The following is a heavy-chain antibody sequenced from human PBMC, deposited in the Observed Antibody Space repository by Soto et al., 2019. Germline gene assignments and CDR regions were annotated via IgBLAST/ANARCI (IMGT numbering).Heavy chain of an antibody. CDR1: GFTFSSYA. CDR2: ISGSGGST. V-gene: IGHV3-23*01. D-gene: IGHD2-21*02. Sequence: EVQLLESGGGLVQPGGSLRLSCAASGFTFSSYAMSWVRQATGKGLEWVSAISGSGGSTYYADSVKGRFTISRDNSKNTLYLQMNSLRAEDTAVYYCAKDQVYRVTTASVYRYWGQGTLVTVSS. CDR3: AKDQVYRVTTASVYRY. J-gene: IGHJ4*02.